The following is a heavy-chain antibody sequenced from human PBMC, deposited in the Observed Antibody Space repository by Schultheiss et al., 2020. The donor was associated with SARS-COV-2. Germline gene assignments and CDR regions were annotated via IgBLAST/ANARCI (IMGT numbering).Heavy chain of an antibody. Sequence: LSLTCTVSGGSISSYYWSWIRQPPGNGLEWIGYIYYSGSTSYNPSLKSRVTISVDTSKNHFSLKLSSVTAADTAVYYCARGAYYYDSSDYVWFDPWGQGTLVTVSS. CDR2: IYYSGST. J-gene: IGHJ5*02. V-gene: IGHV4-59*01. CDR3: ARGAYYYDSSDYVWFDP. D-gene: IGHD3-22*01. CDR1: GGSISSYY.